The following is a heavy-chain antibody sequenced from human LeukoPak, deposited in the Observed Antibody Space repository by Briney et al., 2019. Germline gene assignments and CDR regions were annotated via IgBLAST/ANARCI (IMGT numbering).Heavy chain of an antibody. D-gene: IGHD3-3*01. CDR1: GFTFSSSA. Sequence: GGSLRLSCAASGFTFSSSAMSWVRQAPGKGLEWVALIWYDGSNKYYADSVKGRLTISRDNSKNTLYLQMNSLRAEDTAVYYCARDPAKFWSGHDYWGQGTLVTVSS. J-gene: IGHJ4*02. CDR2: IWYDGSNK. CDR3: ARDPAKFWSGHDY. V-gene: IGHV3-33*08.